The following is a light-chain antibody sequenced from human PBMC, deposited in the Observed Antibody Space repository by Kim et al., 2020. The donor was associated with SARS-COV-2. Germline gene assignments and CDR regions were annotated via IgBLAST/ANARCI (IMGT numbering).Light chain of an antibody. CDR3: QQYNNWPGT. CDR1: QIVSSN. Sequence: PGERATLSCRASQIVSSNLAWYQQKPGQAPRLLIYGASTRATGIPARFSGSGSGTEFTLTISSLQSEDFAVYYCQQYNNWPGTFGQGTKVDIK. CDR2: GAS. J-gene: IGKJ1*01. V-gene: IGKV3-15*01.